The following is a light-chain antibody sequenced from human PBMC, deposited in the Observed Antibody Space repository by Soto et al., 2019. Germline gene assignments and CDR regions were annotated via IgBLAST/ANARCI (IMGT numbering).Light chain of an antibody. CDR1: SSNIGTYY. V-gene: IGLV1-47*01. CDR3: ATWDDRLRAYV. Sequence: QSVLTQPPSASGTPGQRVTISCSGSSSNIGTYYVDWYQQLPGTAPKLLIHRNGQRPSGVPDRSSGSKSGTSASLAISGLRSEDEADYYCATWDDRLRAYVIGAGTKV. J-gene: IGLJ1*01. CDR2: RNG.